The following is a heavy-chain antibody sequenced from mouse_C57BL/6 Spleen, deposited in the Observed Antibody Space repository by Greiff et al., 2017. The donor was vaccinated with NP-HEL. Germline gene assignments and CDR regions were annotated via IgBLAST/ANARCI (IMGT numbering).Heavy chain of an antibody. CDR2: ISSGSSTI. Sequence: EVMLVESGGGLVKPGGSLKLSCAASGFTFSDYGMHWVRQAPEKGLEWVAYISSGSSTIYYADTVKGRFTISRDNAKNTQFLQMTSLRSEDTAMYYCARLTGKAYWGQGTLVTVSA. J-gene: IGHJ3*01. CDR3: ARLTGKAY. CDR1: GFTFSDYG. D-gene: IGHD4-1*01. V-gene: IGHV5-17*01.